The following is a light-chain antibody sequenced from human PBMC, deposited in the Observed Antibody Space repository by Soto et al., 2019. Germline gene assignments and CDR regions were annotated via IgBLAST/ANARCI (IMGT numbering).Light chain of an antibody. Sequence: DIQMTQSPSTLSASVGDRVSITCRASQSISRQLAWYQQKPGKAPNLLIYQASNLETGVPSRFTGSGSGTEFTLTISSLQPDDLPTYYCLQYQSYWTFGQGTKAEVK. CDR2: QAS. CDR1: QSISRQ. J-gene: IGKJ1*01. V-gene: IGKV1-5*03. CDR3: LQYQSYWT.